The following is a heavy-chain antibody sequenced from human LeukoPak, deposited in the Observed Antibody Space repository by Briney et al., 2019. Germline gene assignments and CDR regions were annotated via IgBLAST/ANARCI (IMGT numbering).Heavy chain of an antibody. D-gene: IGHD3-22*01. J-gene: IGHJ3*02. Sequence: SETLSLTCSVSGGSVSSYYWSWIRQPPGRGLEWIGESNHSGRTNYNPSLKSRVTISVDTSKNQFSLNVSSVTAADTAVYFCARGSYSYDSSGAFDIWGQGTMVTVSS. CDR3: ARGSYSYDSSGAFDI. CDR1: GGSVSSYY. V-gene: IGHV4-34*01. CDR2: SNHSGRT.